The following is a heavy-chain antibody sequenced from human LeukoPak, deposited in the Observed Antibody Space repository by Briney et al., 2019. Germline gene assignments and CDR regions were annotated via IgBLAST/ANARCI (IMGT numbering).Heavy chain of an antibody. CDR1: GFTVSSNY. J-gene: IGHJ3*02. V-gene: IGHV3-66*01. CDR2: IYSGGST. D-gene: IGHD6-19*01. Sequence: SGGSLRLSCAASGFTVSSNYMSWVRQAPGKGLEWVSVIYSGGSTYYADSVKGRFTISRDNSKNTLYLQMNSLRAEDTAVYYCARDPLSIAVAATSGMDAFDIWGQGTMVTVSS. CDR3: ARDPLSIAVAATSGMDAFDI.